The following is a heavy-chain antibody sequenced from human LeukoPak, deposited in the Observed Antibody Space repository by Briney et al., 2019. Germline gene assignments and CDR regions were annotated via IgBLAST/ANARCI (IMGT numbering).Heavy chain of an antibody. CDR2: IRGDSTYI. CDR1: GFTFASYS. J-gene: IGHJ4*02. Sequence: GGSLRLSCAASGFTFASYSMNWVRQAPGKGLEWVSSIRGDSTYIYNAGSVKGRFTISRDNAQASLYLQMISLRADDTAVYYCARVSGRLERQSDLDYWGQGTLVIASS. CDR3: ARVSGRLERQSDLDY. D-gene: IGHD1-1*01. V-gene: IGHV3-21*01.